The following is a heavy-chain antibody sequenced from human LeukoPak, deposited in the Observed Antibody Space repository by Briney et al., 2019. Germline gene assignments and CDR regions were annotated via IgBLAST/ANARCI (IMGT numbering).Heavy chain of an antibody. CDR3: ASERCSSSSCPFHY. J-gene: IGHJ4*02. V-gene: IGHV4-38-2*02. CDR1: GYSLSSGYY. D-gene: IGHD6-6*01. CDR2: IYHSGST. Sequence: SETLSLTCTVSGYSLSSGYYWGWIRPPPGKGLEWIGSIYHSGSTYYNPSLKSRVTISVDTSKNQFSLKLSSVTAADTAVYYCASERCSSSSCPFHYWGQGTLVTVSS.